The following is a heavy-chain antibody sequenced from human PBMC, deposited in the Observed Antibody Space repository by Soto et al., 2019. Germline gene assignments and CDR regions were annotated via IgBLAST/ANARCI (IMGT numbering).Heavy chain of an antibody. D-gene: IGHD6-13*01. CDR2: IWYDGSNK. CDR3: ARDSVAAAGTFDY. J-gene: IGHJ4*02. Sequence: GGSLRLSCAASGFTFSSYGMHWVRQAPGKGLEWVAVIWYDGSNKYYADSVKGRFTISRDNSKNTLYLQMNSLRAEDTAVYYCARDSVAAAGTFDYWGQGTLVTVSS. CDR1: GFTFSSYG. V-gene: IGHV3-33*01.